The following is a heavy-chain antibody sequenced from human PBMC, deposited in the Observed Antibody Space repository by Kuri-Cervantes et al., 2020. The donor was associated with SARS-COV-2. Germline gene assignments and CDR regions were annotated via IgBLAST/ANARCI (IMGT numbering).Heavy chain of an antibody. CDR3: TTLIDY. J-gene: IGHJ4*02. CDR1: GFTFDDYA. V-gene: IGHV3-9*03. CDR2: ISWNSGSI. Sequence: SLKISCAASGFTFDDYAMHWVRQAPGKSLEWVSGISWNSGSIGYADSVKGRFTITRDNAKNSLYLQMNSLRAEDMALYYCTTLIDYWGQGALVTVSS. D-gene: IGHD1-1*01.